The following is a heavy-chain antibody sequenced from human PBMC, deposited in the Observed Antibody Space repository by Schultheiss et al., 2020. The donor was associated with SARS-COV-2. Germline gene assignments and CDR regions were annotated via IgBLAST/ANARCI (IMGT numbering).Heavy chain of an antibody. CDR3: AKGVWQWLVRFAFDI. CDR2: INSDGSST. CDR1: GFTFSSYW. V-gene: IGHV3-74*01. Sequence: GGSLRLSCAASGFTFSSYWMHWVRQAPGKGLVWVSRINSDGSSTSYADSVKGRFTISRDNSKNSLYLQMNSLRAEDTALYYCAKGVWQWLVRFAFDIWGQGTMVTVSS. J-gene: IGHJ3*02. D-gene: IGHD6-19*01.